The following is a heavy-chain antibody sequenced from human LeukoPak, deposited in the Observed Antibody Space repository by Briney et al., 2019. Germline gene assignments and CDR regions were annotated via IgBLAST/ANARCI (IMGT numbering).Heavy chain of an antibody. Sequence: GPLRLSCAASGFXFSSYWMSWVRQAPGKGLEWVANIKQDGSEKNYVDSVKGRFTISRDNAKNSLYLQMNSLRAEDTAVYYCAREATTDAFDLWGQGTMVTVSS. CDR1: GFXFSSYW. V-gene: IGHV3-7*04. CDR2: IKQDGSEK. CDR3: AREATTDAFDL. D-gene: IGHD5-12*01. J-gene: IGHJ3*01.